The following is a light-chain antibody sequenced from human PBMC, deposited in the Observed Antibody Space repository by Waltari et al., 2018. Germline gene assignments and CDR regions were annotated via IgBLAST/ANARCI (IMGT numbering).Light chain of an antibody. Sequence: QSALTQPASVSGSPGQSITISCSGTSSDVGGYNYVSWYQQYPGKAPKLMISDVNKRPSGVSNRFSGSKSGNTASLTISGLQAEDEADYYCSSYTSSSTLVFGGGTKLTVL. V-gene: IGLV2-14*03. CDR2: DVN. J-gene: IGLJ3*02. CDR3: SSYTSSSTLV. CDR1: SSDVGGYNY.